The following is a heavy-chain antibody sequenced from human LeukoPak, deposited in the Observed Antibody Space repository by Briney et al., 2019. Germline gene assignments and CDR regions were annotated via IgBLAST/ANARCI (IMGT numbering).Heavy chain of an antibody. V-gene: IGHV1-46*01. Sequence: ASVKVSCKASGYTFTDYYIHWVRQAPGPGLEWMGIINANAGSTRYAQKFQGRLTMTRDSSTSTVYMELSRLRSDDTAVYYCARSFSNYGHFDYWGQGTLVTVSS. D-gene: IGHD4-11*01. CDR1: GYTFTDYY. CDR3: ARSFSNYGHFDY. CDR2: INANAGST. J-gene: IGHJ4*02.